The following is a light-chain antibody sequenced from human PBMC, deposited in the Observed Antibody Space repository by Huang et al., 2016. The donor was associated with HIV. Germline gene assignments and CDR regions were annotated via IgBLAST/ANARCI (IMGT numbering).Light chain of an antibody. CDR1: QNINTY. J-gene: IGKJ5*01. Sequence: DILLTQSPSSLSASVGDRVTITCRASQNINTYLNWYQQKPGNAPNPLIHSASTLQTGVPSRFSGSGSGTDFTLTVNSLQPEDSATYYCQQGYSALITFGQGTRL. CDR3: QQGYSALIT. CDR2: SAS. V-gene: IGKV1-39*01.